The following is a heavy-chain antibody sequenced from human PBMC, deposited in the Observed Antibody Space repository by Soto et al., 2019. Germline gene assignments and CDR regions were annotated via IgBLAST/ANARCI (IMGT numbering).Heavy chain of an antibody. V-gene: IGHV3-23*01. J-gene: IGHJ6*02. CDR1: GLTFDKYA. D-gene: IGHD7-27*01. CDR3: AVCEHWVSNIYYYGLGG. CDR2: IRGGCYTK. Sequence: AGTLILSCTVSGLTFDKYAMRCICQAPGKGLQCVLTIRGGCYTKYFANSMKRRFTVARDNAKSTLPLQMNSLRAVYTAIYYCAVCEHWVSNIYYYGLGGWGQGTTVTVS.